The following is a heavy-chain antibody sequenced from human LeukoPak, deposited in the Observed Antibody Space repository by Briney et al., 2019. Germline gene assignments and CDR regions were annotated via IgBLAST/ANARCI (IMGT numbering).Heavy chain of an antibody. CDR3: ARGGDYYDSSGYYYLDY. Sequence: SVKVSCKASGGTFSSYAISWVRQAPGQGLEWMGGIIPIFGTANYAQKFQGRVTITADESTSTVYMELSSLRSEDTAVYYCARGGDYYDSSGYYYLDYWGQGTLVTVSS. D-gene: IGHD3-22*01. V-gene: IGHV1-69*13. J-gene: IGHJ4*02. CDR2: IIPIFGTA. CDR1: GGTFSSYA.